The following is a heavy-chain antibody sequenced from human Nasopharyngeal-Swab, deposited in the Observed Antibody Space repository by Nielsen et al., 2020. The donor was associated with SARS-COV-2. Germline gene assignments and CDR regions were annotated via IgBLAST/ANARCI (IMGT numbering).Heavy chain of an antibody. CDR2: INTNIGNP. V-gene: IGHV7-4-1*02. CDR1: GYTFTSYA. J-gene: IGHJ6*02. D-gene: IGHD6-13*01. Sequence: ASVKVSCKASGYTFTSYAMNWVRQAPGQGLEWMGWINTNIGNPTYAQGFTGRFVFSLDTSVSTAYLQISSLKAEDTAVYYCAREAAAGIVYGMDVWGQGTTVTVSS. CDR3: AREAAAGIVYGMDV.